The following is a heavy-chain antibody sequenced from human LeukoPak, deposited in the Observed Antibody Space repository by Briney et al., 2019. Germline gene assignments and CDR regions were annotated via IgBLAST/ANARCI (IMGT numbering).Heavy chain of an antibody. D-gene: IGHD2-15*01. CDR3: ATGRYCSGTTCYSSLDS. Sequence: GESLKISCKGSGYSFTNYWIAWVRQMPGKGLEWMGIIHPGDSNTRYSPSFQGQVTISVDKSITTAYLQWSSLKASDTAVYYCATGRYCSGTTCYSSLDSWGQGTLVTVSS. V-gene: IGHV5-51*01. J-gene: IGHJ4*02. CDR2: IHPGDSNT. CDR1: GYSFTNYW.